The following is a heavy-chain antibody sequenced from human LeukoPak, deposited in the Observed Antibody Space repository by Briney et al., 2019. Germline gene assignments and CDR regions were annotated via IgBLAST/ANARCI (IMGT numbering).Heavy chain of an antibody. CDR2: IKSDGSTT. D-gene: IGHD5-18*01. J-gene: IGHJ4*02. V-gene: IGHV3-74*01. CDR1: GFTFSSYW. Sequence: GGSLRLSCAASGFTFSSYWMHWVRQAPGKGLVWVSRIKSDGSTTTYADSVKGRFTTSRDNAKNTLYPQMNSLRAEDTAVYYCARVVDTHFDYWGQGTLVTVSS. CDR3: ARVVDTHFDY.